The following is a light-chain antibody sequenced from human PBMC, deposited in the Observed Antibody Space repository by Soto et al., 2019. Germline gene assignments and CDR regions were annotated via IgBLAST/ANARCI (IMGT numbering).Light chain of an antibody. CDR1: QSVSIN. J-gene: IGKJ1*01. CDR2: GAS. CDR3: QQYNNWPPWT. V-gene: IGKV3-15*01. Sequence: EIVMTQSPATLSVSPGEKATISCGASQSVSINLAWYQQKPGQAPRLLIYGASTRATGDPARFSGSGSGTEFTLTISSLQSEDFAVYYCQQYNNWPPWTFGQGTKVEIK.